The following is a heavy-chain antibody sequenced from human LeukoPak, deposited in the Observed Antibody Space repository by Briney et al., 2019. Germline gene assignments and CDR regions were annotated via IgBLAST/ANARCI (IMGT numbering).Heavy chain of an antibody. Sequence: ASVPVSCKASGYTFTSYGISWVRQAPGQGLEWMGWISAYNGNTNYAQKLQGRVTMTTDTSTSTAYMELRSLRSDDTSVYYCARDRTPGWYDYWGQGTLVTVSS. J-gene: IGHJ4*02. CDR3: ARDRTPGWYDY. D-gene: IGHD6-19*01. CDR1: GYTFTSYG. V-gene: IGHV1-18*01. CDR2: ISAYNGNT.